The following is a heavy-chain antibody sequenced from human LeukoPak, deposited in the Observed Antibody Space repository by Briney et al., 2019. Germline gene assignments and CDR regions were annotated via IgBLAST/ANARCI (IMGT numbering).Heavy chain of an antibody. CDR2: INPSGGST. V-gene: IGHV1-46*01. CDR3: ARDSGSNSYYFDY. J-gene: IGHJ4*02. Sequence: ASVKVSCKASGYTFTSYGISWVRQAPGQGLEWMGIINPSGGSTSYAQKFQGRVTMTRDTSTSTVYMELSSLRSEDTAVYYCARDSGSNSYYFDYWGQGTLVAVSS. D-gene: IGHD1-26*01. CDR1: GYTFTSYG.